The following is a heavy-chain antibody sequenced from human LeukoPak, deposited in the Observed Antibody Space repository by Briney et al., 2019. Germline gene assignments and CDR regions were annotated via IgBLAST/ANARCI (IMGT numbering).Heavy chain of an antibody. J-gene: IGHJ5*02. D-gene: IGHD4-17*01. Sequence: TGGSLRLSCAASGFTFDDYAMHWVRQAPGKGLEWVSLISGDGGSTYYADSVKGRFTISRDNSKNSLYLQMNSLRTEDTALHYCAKEKHDYGDYGYWFDPWGQGTLVTVSS. CDR1: GFTFDDYA. V-gene: IGHV3-43*02. CDR2: ISGDGGST. CDR3: AKEKHDYGDYGYWFDP.